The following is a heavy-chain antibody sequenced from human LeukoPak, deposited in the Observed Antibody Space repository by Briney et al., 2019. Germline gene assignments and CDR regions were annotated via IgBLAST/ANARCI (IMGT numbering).Heavy chain of an antibody. Sequence: ASVKVSCKASGYTFTSYGISWVRQAPGQGLEWMGWINPNSGGTNYAQKFQGRVTMTRDTSISTAYMELSRLRSDDTAVYYCASMVVVPAAADDYWGQGTLVTVSS. CDR2: INPNSGGT. CDR1: GYTFTSYG. V-gene: IGHV1-2*02. J-gene: IGHJ4*02. D-gene: IGHD2-2*01. CDR3: ASMVVVPAAADDY.